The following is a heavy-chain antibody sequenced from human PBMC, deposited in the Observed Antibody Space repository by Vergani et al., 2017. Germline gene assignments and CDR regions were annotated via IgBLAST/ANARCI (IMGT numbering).Heavy chain of an antibody. J-gene: IGHJ5*02. D-gene: IGHD2-2*01. CDR1: GGSISSSSYY. V-gene: IGHV4-39*01. CDR3: ARHNAYCSSTSCKGWFDP. Sequence: QLQLQESGPGLVKPSETLSLTCTVSGGSISSSSYYWGWIRQPPGKGLEWIGRIYYSGSTYYNPSLKSRVTISVDTSKNQFSLKLSSVTAADTAVYYCARHNAYCSSTSCKGWFDPWGQGTLVTVSS. CDR2: IYYSGST.